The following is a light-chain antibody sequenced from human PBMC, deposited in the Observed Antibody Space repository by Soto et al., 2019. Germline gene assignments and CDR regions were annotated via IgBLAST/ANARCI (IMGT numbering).Light chain of an antibody. CDR3: QQYGSSPTT. V-gene: IGKV3-20*01. J-gene: IGKJ5*01. CDR1: QSVSSN. CDR2: GAS. Sequence: ELVLTQSPATLSLSPGERSTLSCRASQSVSSNLAWYQQKPGQAPRLLIYGASTRATGIPDRFSGSGSGTDFTLTISRLEPEDFAVYYCQQYGSSPTTFGQGTRLEIK.